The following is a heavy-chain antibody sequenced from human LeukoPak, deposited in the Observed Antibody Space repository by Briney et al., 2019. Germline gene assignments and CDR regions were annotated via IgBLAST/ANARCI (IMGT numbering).Heavy chain of an antibody. CDR3: ARDQLSYCSSTSCYAIDY. CDR1: GYTFTSYG. CDR2: ISAYNGNT. V-gene: IGHV1-18*01. Sequence: ASVKVSCKASGYTFTSYGISWVRQAPGQGLEWMGWISAYNGNTNYAQKLQGRVTMTTDTSTSTAYMELRSLRSDDTAVYYCARDQLSYCSSTSCYAIDYWGQGILVTVSS. D-gene: IGHD2-2*01. J-gene: IGHJ4*02.